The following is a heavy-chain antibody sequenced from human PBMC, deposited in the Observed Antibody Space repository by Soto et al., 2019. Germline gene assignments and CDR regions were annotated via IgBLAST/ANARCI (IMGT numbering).Heavy chain of an antibody. V-gene: IGHV3-74*01. D-gene: IGHD6-6*01. J-gene: IGHJ4*02. CDR1: GFTFNSYW. CDR3: ARDFGPTIAARVPFDY. CDR2: INSDESIT. Sequence: LRLSCAASGFTFNSYWMHWVRQAPGKGLVWVSRINSDESITDYADSVKGRFTISRDNAKNMLYLQMNSLRAEDTAVYYCARDFGPTIAARVPFDYWGQGILVTVSS.